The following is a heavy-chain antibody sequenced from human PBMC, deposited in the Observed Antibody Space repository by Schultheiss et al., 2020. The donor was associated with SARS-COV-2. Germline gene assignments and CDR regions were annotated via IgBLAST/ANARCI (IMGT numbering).Heavy chain of an antibody. CDR2: INHSGST. CDR3: TTGYFPNGPGGDYYYYYYGMDV. CDR1: GGSISSSSYY. D-gene: IGHD3-16*01. J-gene: IGHJ6*02. V-gene: IGHV4-39*07. Sequence: SETLSLTCTVSGGSISSSSYYWGWIRQPPGKGLEWIGEINHSGSTNYNPSLKSRVTISVDTSKNQFSLKLSSVTAADTAVYYCTTGYFPNGPGGDYYYYYYGMDVWGQGTTVTVSS.